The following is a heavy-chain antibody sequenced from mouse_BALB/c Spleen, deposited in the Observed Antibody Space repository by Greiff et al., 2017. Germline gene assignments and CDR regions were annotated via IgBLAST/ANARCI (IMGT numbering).Heavy chain of an antibody. CDR2: IDPANGNT. CDR1: GFNIKDTY. D-gene: IGHD2-3*01. J-gene: IGHJ3*01. CDR3: ASIYDGYYGAY. V-gene: IGHV14-3*02. Sequence: EVQLQESGAELVKPGASVKLSCTASGFNIKDTYMHWVKQRPEQGLEWIGRIDPANGNTKYDPKFQGKATITADTSSNTAYLQLSSLTSEDTAVYYCASIYDGYYGAYWGQGTLVTVSA.